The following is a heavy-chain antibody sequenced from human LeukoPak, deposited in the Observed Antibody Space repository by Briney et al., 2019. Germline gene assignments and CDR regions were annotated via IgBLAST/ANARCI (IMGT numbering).Heavy chain of an antibody. Sequence: GRSLRLSCAASGFTFSSYHMHWVRQAPGKGLEWVAVISYDTSDRYYADSVKGRFTISRDNSRNTLSLQTNSLRVEGTAVYYCARGRDVWGQGTTVTVSS. CDR2: ISYDTSDR. J-gene: IGHJ6*02. V-gene: IGHV3-30-3*01. CDR3: ARGRDV. CDR1: GFTFSSYH.